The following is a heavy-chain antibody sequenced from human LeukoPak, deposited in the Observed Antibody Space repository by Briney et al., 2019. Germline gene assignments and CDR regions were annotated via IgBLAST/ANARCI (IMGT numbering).Heavy chain of an antibody. Sequence: GGSLRLSCAASGFTFSSYAMSWVRQAPGKGLEWVSAISGSGGSTYYADSVKGRFTISRDNSKNTLYLQMNSLRAEDTAVYYCARDRVADYDILEDWFDPWGQGTLVTVSS. D-gene: IGHD3-9*01. V-gene: IGHV3-23*01. CDR3: ARDRVADYDILEDWFDP. CDR1: GFTFSSYA. J-gene: IGHJ5*02. CDR2: ISGSGGST.